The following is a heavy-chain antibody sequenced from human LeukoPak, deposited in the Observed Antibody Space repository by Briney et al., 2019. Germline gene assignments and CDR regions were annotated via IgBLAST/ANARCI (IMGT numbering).Heavy chain of an antibody. CDR1: VCSISSSGYY. J-gene: IGHJ3*02. Sequence: SETLSLTCTHSVCSISSSGYYSGWIRQPPGKGLEWIGYIYNSGSTNYNPSLKSRVTISVDTSQNQFSLKLSSVTAGGTGGYYWARHGSGGRAFDIWGKGTMVTVSS. V-gene: IGHV4-61*05. CDR3: ARHGSGGRAFDI. CDR2: IYNSGST. D-gene: IGHD1-26*01.